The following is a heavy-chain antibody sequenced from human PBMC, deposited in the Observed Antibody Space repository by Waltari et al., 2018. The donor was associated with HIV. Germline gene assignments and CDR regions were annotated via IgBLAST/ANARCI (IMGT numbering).Heavy chain of an antibody. CDR2: ISCSDSFI. J-gene: IGHJ6*02. Sequence: QVQLVESGGGLVKPGGSLRLSCAASGFAFGDYYMNWVRQAPGKGLEWLSYISCSDSFINYAQSVKGRFTVSRDNAKNSLYLQMESLRAEDTAVYFCARSHGNCKTCCLSNHFDMDVWGRGTTVTVSS. V-gene: IGHV3-11*01. D-gene: IGHD3-9*01. CDR1: GFAFGDYY. CDR3: ARSHGNCKTCCLSNHFDMDV.